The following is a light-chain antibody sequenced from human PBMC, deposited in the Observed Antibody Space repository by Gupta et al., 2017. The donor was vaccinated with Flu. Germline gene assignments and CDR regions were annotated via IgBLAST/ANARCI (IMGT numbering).Light chain of an antibody. CDR1: QSVSIRY. CDR3: QQYGSSPQT. J-gene: IGKJ1*01. V-gene: IGKV3-20*01. CDR2: AAS. Sequence: GILSLSPGERATLSCRASQSVSIRYLAWYQQKHGQAPRLLIYAASSRATGIPERCSGSGSGTDFTFTISRLEPEDFAVYYCQQYGSSPQTFGQGTKVEIK.